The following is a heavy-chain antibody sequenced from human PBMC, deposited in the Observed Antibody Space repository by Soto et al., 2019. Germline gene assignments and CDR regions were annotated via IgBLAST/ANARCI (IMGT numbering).Heavy chain of an antibody. CDR1: DFDFSSYG. CDR3: TRAAWFPYLSFY. J-gene: IGHJ4*02. D-gene: IGHD3-10*01. Sequence: PGGSLRLSCAASDFDFSSYGIHWARQAPGKGLEWISYISSSGSTAYYASSVEGRFTISRDNANNSVYLQMDSLRAEDTALYYCTRAAWFPYLSFYWGQGALVTVSS. CDR2: ISSSGSTA. V-gene: IGHV3-48*03.